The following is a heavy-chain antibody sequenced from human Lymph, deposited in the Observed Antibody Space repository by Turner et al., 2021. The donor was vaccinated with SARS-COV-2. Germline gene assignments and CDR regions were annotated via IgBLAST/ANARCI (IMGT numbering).Heavy chain of an antibody. CDR1: GFTFSSAT. J-gene: IGHJ4*02. CDR2: ISSSGTYT. D-gene: IGHD3-10*01. Sequence: EAQLVESGGGLVKPGGSLRLSCEASGFTFSSATMNWVRQAPGKGLQWVSSISSSGTYTYYADAVKGRFTISRDNAKSSVYLQMNSLRAEDTGLYYCLTGAEWGQGTLVTVSS. CDR3: LTGAE. V-gene: IGHV3-21*02.